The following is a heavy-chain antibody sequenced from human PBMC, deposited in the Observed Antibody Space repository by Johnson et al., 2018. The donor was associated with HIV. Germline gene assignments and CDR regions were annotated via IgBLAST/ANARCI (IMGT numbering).Heavy chain of an antibody. CDR1: GFTFSSYA. Sequence: VRLVESGGGAVQPGRSLRLSCAASGFTFSSYAMHWVRQAPGKGLEWVSAISGSGGSTYYADSVKGRFTISRDNSKNTVYLQMSSLRAEDTAVYHCARDQDWGYYDSTAFDIWGQGTMVTVSS. CDR2: ISGSGGST. CDR3: ARDQDWGYYDSTAFDI. J-gene: IGHJ3*02. D-gene: IGHD3-22*01. V-gene: IGHV3-23*04.